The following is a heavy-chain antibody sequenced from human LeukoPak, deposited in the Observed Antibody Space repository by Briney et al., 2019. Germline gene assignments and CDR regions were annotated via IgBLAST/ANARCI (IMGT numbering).Heavy chain of an antibody. CDR2: ICFSRTT. CDR1: GGSISSSDSY. Sequence: SETLSLTCTVSGGSISSSDSYWAWVRQPPGKGLEWIGCICFSRTTYYNPSLKSRVTMSIDTSKNHFSLKVASVTAADTAVYYCGRHFPETGRDEQPLEYWGQGSLFTVSS. CDR3: GRHFPETGRDEQPLEY. J-gene: IGHJ4*02. V-gene: IGHV4-39*01. D-gene: IGHD3-10*01.